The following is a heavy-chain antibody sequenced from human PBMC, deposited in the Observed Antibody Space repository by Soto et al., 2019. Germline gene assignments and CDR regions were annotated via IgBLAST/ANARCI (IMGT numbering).Heavy chain of an antibody. CDR1: GFTFSSYW. Sequence: GGSLRLSCAASGFTFSSYWMSWVRQAPGKGLEWVANIKQDGSEKYYVDFVKGRFTISRDNAKNSFYLQMNSLRAEDTAVFYCARVHGYYDFWSGYYFMDVWGKGTTVTVSS. CDR2: IKQDGSEK. D-gene: IGHD3-3*01. CDR3: ARVHGYYDFWSGYYFMDV. J-gene: IGHJ6*03. V-gene: IGHV3-7*01.